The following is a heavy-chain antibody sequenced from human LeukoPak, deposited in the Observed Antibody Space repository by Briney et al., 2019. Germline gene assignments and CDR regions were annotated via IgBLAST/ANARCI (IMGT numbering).Heavy chain of an antibody. J-gene: IGHJ3*02. CDR2: IKQDGSEK. CDR3: AKDYGSGSYHPGAFDI. V-gene: IGHV3-7*01. D-gene: IGHD3-10*01. CDR1: GFTFSSYW. Sequence: PGGSLRLSCAGSGFTFSSYWMSWVRQAPGKGLEWVANIKQDGSEKHYVDSVKGRFTISRDNSKNTLYLQMNSLRAEDTAVYYCAKDYGSGSYHPGAFDIWGQGTMVTVSS.